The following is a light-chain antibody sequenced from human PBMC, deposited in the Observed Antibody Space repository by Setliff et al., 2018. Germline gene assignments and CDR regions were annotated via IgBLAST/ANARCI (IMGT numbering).Light chain of an antibody. CDR2: DVS. V-gene: IGLV2-14*03. CDR3: GSYTSSSTLYV. Sequence: QSVLAQPASVSGSPGQSITISCTGTSSDVGGYNYVSWYQQHPGKAPKLMIYDVSNRPSEVSNRFSGSKSGNTASLTISGLQAEDEADYYCGSYTSSSTLYVFGTGTKVTVL. J-gene: IGLJ1*01. CDR1: SSDVGGYNY.